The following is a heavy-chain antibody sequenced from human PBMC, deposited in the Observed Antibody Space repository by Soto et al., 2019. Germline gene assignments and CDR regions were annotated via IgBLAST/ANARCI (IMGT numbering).Heavy chain of an antibody. CDR2: VKRDESRK. V-gene: IGHV3-7*05. D-gene: IGHD5-18*01. J-gene: IGHJ3*02. CDR1: GFSLSNYW. CDR3: ARDVSPGDSTLYLDAFDI. Sequence: EVQLVESGGGLVRPGESLRLTCVASGFSLSNYWMTWVRQVPGKGLEWVANVKRDESRKSYLDSVRGRFTVSRDNARNSLYLQMDSLRAEDTAPYYCARDVSPGDSTLYLDAFDIWGQGTMVTVSS.